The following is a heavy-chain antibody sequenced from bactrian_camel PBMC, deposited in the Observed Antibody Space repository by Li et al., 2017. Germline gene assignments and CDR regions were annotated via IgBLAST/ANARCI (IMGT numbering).Heavy chain of an antibody. CDR1: GFTFSTHS. V-gene: IGHV3S35*01. J-gene: IGHJ4*01. D-gene: IGHD1*01. Sequence: DVQLVESGGGLVQPGGSLRLSCAASGFTFSTHSMYWVRQAPGKGLEWVSYINSGGATTSYVDSVKGRFTVSRDNAKNAVYLQMNSLKLEDTAVYYCVKSGLYTVFDFEVWGQGTQVTVS. CDR2: INSGGATT. CDR3: VKSGLYTVFDFEV.